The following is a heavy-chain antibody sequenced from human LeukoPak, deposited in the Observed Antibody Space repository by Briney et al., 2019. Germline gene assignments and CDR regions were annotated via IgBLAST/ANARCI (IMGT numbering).Heavy chain of an antibody. J-gene: IGHJ3*02. Sequence: GGSLRLSCAASGFTSTNYAMNWVRQAPGKGLEWVSTLSPSGADTYYADSVKGRFTISRDISKNTLYLQMNSLGAEDTAVYYCARRAYNWGAFDIWGQGTMVTVSS. CDR2: LSPSGADT. CDR3: ARRAYNWGAFDI. V-gene: IGHV3-23*01. D-gene: IGHD5-24*01. CDR1: GFTSTNYA.